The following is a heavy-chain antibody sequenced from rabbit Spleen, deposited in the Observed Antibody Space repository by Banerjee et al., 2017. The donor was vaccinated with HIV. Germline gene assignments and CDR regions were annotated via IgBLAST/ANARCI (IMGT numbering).Heavy chain of an antibody. Sequence: QEQLVESGGGLVQPGGSLKLSCKASGFDFSTYGVSWVRQAPGKGLEWIACIYAGSSGSTYYASWANGRFTISSHNAQNTLYLQLNSLTAADTATYFCVRDQAHMLDLWGQGTLVTVS. CDR2: IYAGSSGST. V-gene: IGHV1S45*01. CDR3: VRDQAHMLDL. CDR1: GFDFSTYG. D-gene: IGHD1-1*01. J-gene: IGHJ4*01.